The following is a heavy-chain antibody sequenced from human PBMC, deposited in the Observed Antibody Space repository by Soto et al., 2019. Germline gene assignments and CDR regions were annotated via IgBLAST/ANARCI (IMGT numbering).Heavy chain of an antibody. J-gene: IGHJ6*02. CDR3: ARSLAADFWSGYLRYYYYYGMDV. CDR1: GGSFSGYY. D-gene: IGHD3-3*01. V-gene: IGHV4-34*01. Sequence: KTSETLSLTCAVYGGSFSGYYWSWIRQPPGKGLEWIGEINHSGSTNYNPSLKSRVTISVDTSKNQFSLKLSSVTAADTAVYYCARSLAADFWSGYLRYYYYYGMDVWGQGTTVTVSS. CDR2: INHSGST.